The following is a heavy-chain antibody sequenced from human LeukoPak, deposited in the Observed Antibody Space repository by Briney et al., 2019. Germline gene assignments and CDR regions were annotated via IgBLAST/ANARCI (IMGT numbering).Heavy chain of an antibody. J-gene: IGHJ4*02. CDR3: ARTLAAAGKIDY. V-gene: IGHV4-34*01. CDR1: GGSFSGYY. Sequence: SETLSLTCAVYGGSFSGYYWSWIRQPPGKGLEWIGEINHSGSTNYNPSLKSRVTISVDTSKNQFSLKLSSVTAADTAVYYCARTLAAAGKIDYWGQGTLVTVSS. CDR2: INHSGST. D-gene: IGHD6-13*01.